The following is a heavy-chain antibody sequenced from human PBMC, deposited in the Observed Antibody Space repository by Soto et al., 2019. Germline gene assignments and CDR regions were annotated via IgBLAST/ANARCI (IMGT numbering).Heavy chain of an antibody. CDR3: VHDHDSNSSRARDV. Sequence: QVHLVQSGAEVKKPGASVNVSCKTSGYTFTRNGISWVRQAPGQSLEWMGWISPNSGNTKYAQKLHGKVIMSPDGSTSTAYMDLRRLRSDDTAVYYFVHDHDSNSSRARDVRGPGTTVTVSS. J-gene: IGHJ6*02. CDR1: GYTFTRNG. D-gene: IGHD3-22*01. CDR2: ISPNSGNT. V-gene: IGHV1-18*01.